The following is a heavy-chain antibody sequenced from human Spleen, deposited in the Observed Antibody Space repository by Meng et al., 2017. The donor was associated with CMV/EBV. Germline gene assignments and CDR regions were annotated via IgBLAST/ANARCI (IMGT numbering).Heavy chain of an antibody. CDR2: TCYGSTWFN. V-gene: IGHV6-1*01. Sequence: VSVSSFAAAWSWIMRSPSRGLVWLGRTCYGSTWFNDDAVSVKRRLSINPATSKNQFSLQLEAGTPEDTGLYYCARDAPYCLSCFEYWGQGTLVTVSS. CDR1: VSVSSFAAA. CDR3: ARDAPYCLSCFEY. J-gene: IGHJ4*02. D-gene: IGHD2-15*01.